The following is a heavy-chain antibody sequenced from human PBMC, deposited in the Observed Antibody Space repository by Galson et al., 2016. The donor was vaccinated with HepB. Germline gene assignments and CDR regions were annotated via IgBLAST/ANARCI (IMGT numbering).Heavy chain of an antibody. CDR2: IWYDGSNK. Sequence: SLRLSCAASGFSFSNYVMHWVRQAPGKGLEWVAVIWYDGSNKHYADSVKGRFTISRANSRNTVYLQMNSLRADDTAVYFCARDGVGAPHETFDYWGQGTLVTVSS. J-gene: IGHJ4*02. V-gene: IGHV3-33*01. CDR3: ARDGVGAPHETFDY. CDR1: GFSFSNYV. D-gene: IGHD1-26*01.